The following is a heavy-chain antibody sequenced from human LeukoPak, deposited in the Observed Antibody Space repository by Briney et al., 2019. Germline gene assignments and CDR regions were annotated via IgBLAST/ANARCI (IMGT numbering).Heavy chain of an antibody. J-gene: IGHJ6*04. CDR3: ARSFRRYDLDV. CDR2: INPSGGST. D-gene: IGHD3-9*01. CDR1: GYTFTSYY. Sequence: GASVKVSCKASGYTFTSYYMHWVRQAPGQGLEWMGIINPSGGSTSYAQKFQGRVTMTRDTSTSTVYMELSSLRSDDTAVYYCARSFRRYDLDVWGKGTTVTISS. V-gene: IGHV1-46*01.